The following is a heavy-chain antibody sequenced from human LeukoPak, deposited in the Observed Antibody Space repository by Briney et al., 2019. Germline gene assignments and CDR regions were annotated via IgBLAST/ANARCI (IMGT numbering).Heavy chain of an antibody. V-gene: IGHV1-2*02. CDR3: ARVLQMATVTDDY. CDR1: GYTFTGYY. Sequence: VASVKVSCKASGYTFTGYYMHWVRQAPGQGLEWMGWINPNSGGTNYAQKFQGRVTMTRDTSISTAYMELSRLRSDDTAVYYCARVLQMATVTDDYWGQGILVTVSS. J-gene: IGHJ4*02. CDR2: INPNSGGT. D-gene: IGHD5-24*01.